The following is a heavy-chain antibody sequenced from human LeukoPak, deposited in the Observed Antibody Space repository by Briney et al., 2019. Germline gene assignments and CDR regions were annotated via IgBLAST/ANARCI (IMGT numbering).Heavy chain of an antibody. CDR1: GFTFDDYS. Sequence: GRSLRLSCAASGFTFDDYSMHWVRQAPGKGLEWVSGINWNSARIGYVDFVKGRFTISRDNAKNSLYLQMNSLRAEDTALYYCAKDMTSDYNGYDYGGGFEHWGKGTLVTVSS. V-gene: IGHV3-9*01. CDR3: AKDMTSDYNGYDYGGGFEH. CDR2: INWNSARI. D-gene: IGHD5-12*01. J-gene: IGHJ4*02.